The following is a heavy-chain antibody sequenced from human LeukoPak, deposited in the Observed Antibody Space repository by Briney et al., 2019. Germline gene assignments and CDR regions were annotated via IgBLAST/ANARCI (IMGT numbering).Heavy chain of an antibody. Sequence: PSETLSLTCTVSGGSISSSSYYWGWIRQPPGKGLEWIGSIYYSGSTYYNPSLKSRVTISVDTSKNQFSLKLSSVTAADTAVYYCARVNGGSSYFDYWGQGTLVTVSS. CDR3: ARVNGGSSYFDY. CDR1: GGSISSSSYY. J-gene: IGHJ4*02. D-gene: IGHD1-26*01. V-gene: IGHV4-39*07. CDR2: IYYSGST.